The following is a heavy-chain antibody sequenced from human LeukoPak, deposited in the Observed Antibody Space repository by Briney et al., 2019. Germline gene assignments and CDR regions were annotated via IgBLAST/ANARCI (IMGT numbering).Heavy chain of an antibody. Sequence: GASVKVSCKASGYTFTGYALHWVRQAPGQRLEWMGWINVGSCNTKYSQNFQGRVTITRDTSAGTAYLELSSLRSEDAAVYYCARDWGYQLIAYWGQGTLVTVSS. CDR1: GYTFTGYA. V-gene: IGHV1-3*01. J-gene: IGHJ4*02. CDR2: INVGSCNT. D-gene: IGHD2-2*01. CDR3: ARDWGYQLIAY.